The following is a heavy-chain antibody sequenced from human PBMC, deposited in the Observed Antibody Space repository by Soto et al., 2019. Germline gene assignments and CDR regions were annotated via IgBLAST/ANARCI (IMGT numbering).Heavy chain of an antibody. D-gene: IGHD3-9*01. CDR2: INAGNGNT. J-gene: IGHJ1*01. CDR3: ARVSAMTGYYGYFQH. Sequence: ASVKVSCKASGYTFTSYAMHWVRQAPGQRLEWMGWINAGNGNTKYSQKFQGRVTITRDTSASTAYMELSSLRSEDTAVYYCARVSAMTGYYGYFQHWGQGTLVTVSS. V-gene: IGHV1-3*01. CDR1: GYTFTSYA.